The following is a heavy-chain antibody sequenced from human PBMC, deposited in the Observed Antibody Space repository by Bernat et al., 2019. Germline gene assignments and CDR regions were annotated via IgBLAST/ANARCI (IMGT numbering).Heavy chain of an antibody. CDR3: ATPWRATHYYGSSGYHGWDAFDS. J-gene: IGHJ3*02. D-gene: IGHD3-22*01. CDR2: VYSSGST. CDR1: GGSFSGYY. Sequence: QVQLQQWGAGLLKPSETLSLTCAVYGGSFSGYYWSWIREPPGKGLEWIGSVYSSGSTYYNPSLKSRVTISVETSKNQFSLKVTSVTAADTAVYYCATPWRATHYYGSSGYHGWDAFDSWGQGTTVTVSS. V-gene: IGHV4-34*01.